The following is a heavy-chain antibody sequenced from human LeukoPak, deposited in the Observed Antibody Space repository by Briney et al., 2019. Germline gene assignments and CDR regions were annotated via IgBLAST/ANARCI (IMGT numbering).Heavy chain of an antibody. CDR2: ISGSGGST. J-gene: IGHJ6*03. CDR1: GFTFSSYA. CDR3: AKGLGYLDYYYYYMDV. V-gene: IGHV3-23*01. Sequence: HPGGSLRLSCAASGFTFSSYAMSWVRQAPGKGLEWVSAISGSGGSTYYADSVKGRFTISRDNSKNTLYLQMNSLRAEDTAVYYCAKGLGYLDYYYYYMDVWGKGTTVTVSS. D-gene: IGHD1-26*01.